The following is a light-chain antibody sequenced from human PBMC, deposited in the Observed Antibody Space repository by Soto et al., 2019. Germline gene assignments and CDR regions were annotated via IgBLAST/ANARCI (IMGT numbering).Light chain of an antibody. CDR1: QIVSSNY. Sequence: SVLPQSPGTLSFSPGERATLSCRATQIVSSNYLAWYQQKPGQAPRLLIYGAFNRATGIPDRFSASGSGTDFTLTISRLEAEDFALYYCQQYGDSPLTFGGGTKVDIK. CDR3: QQYGDSPLT. J-gene: IGKJ4*01. V-gene: IGKV3-20*01. CDR2: GAF.